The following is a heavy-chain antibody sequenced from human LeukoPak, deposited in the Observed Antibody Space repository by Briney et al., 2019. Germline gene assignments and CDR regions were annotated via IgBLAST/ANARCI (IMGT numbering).Heavy chain of an antibody. Sequence: KTSETLSLTCTISGGSISSSSYYWGWIRQPPGKGLEWIGTLYYSDTYYNPSLNSRVTISVDTSKNQFSLKLSSVTAADTAVYYCARDVEELKSGYYFDYWGQGTLVTVSS. CDR3: ARDVEELKSGYYFDY. D-gene: IGHD3-9*01. J-gene: IGHJ4*02. CDR2: LYYSDT. V-gene: IGHV4-39*07. CDR1: GGSISSSSYY.